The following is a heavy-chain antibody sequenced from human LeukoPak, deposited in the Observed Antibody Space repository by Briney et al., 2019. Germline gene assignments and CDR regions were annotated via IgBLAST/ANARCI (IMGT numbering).Heavy chain of an antibody. D-gene: IGHD2-8*01. Sequence: ASVKLSCKASGYTFTGYYMHWMRQAPGPGLEWMGWFNPNSGSNNYAQKFQGRVTMTRDTSISTAYMELSRLRSDDTAVYYCARDKERIVVMVSGQSDAFDIWGQGTMVTVSS. J-gene: IGHJ3*02. CDR1: GYTFTGYY. CDR2: FNPNSGSN. V-gene: IGHV1-2*02. CDR3: ARDKERIVVMVSGQSDAFDI.